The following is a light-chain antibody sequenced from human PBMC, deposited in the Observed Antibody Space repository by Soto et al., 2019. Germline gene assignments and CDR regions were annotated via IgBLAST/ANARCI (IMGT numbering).Light chain of an antibody. Sequence: EIVLTQSPGTLSLSPGERATLSCRASQSVSSSYLAWYQQKPGQAPRLLFYGASSRATGIPDRFSGSGSGTDVTLTINRLEPEDFAVYYCQQYGSSPPSYTFGQGTKLEIK. V-gene: IGKV3-20*01. J-gene: IGKJ2*01. CDR1: QSVSSSY. CDR3: QQYGSSPPSYT. CDR2: GAS.